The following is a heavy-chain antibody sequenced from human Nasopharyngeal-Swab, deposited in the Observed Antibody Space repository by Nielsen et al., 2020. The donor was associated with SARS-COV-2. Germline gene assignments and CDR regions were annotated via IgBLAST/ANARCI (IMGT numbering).Heavy chain of an antibody. Sequence: GESLKISCKGSGYIFTSYWIGWVRQMPGKGLEWMGIIYPADSDSRYSLSFQGQVSISVDKSTSTAYLQWNTLKASDTAIYYCVRRAFSASYFYFDYWGPGTLVTVSS. CDR2: IYPADSDS. CDR1: GYIFTSYW. D-gene: IGHD1-26*01. CDR3: VRRAFSASYFYFDY. V-gene: IGHV5-51*01. J-gene: IGHJ4*02.